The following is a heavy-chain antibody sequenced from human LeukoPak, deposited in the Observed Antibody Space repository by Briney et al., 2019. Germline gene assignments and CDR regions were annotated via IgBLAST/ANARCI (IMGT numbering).Heavy chain of an antibody. D-gene: IGHD4-17*01. CDR1: GFIVSRNY. J-gene: IGHJ4*02. V-gene: IGHV3-53*01. Sequence: GGSLRLSCAASGFIVSRNYMSWVRQAPGKGLEWVSIIYSGGTTYYADSVKGRFTISRDNSKNTLYLQMNSLRAEDTAIYYCAKSRTVTTTFFDYWGQGTLVTVSS. CDR3: AKSRTVTTTFFDY. CDR2: IYSGGTT.